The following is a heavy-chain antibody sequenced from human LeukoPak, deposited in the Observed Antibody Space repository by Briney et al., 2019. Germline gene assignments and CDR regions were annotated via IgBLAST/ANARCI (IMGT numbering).Heavy chain of an antibody. J-gene: IGHJ6*03. CDR2: ISWNSGSI. CDR1: GFTFDDYA. CDR3: ARDASAGVYDFWSGNYYYYYMDV. V-gene: IGHV3-9*01. D-gene: IGHD3-3*01. Sequence: GGSLRLSCAASGFTFDDYAMHWVRQAPGKGLEWVSGISWNSGSIGYADSVKGRFTISRDNAKNSLYLQMNSLRAEDTAVYYCARDASAGVYDFWSGNYYYYYMDVWGKGTTVTVSS.